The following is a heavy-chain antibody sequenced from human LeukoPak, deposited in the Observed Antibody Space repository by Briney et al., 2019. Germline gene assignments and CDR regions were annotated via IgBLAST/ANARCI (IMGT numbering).Heavy chain of an antibody. V-gene: IGHV4-34*01. J-gene: IGHJ4*02. CDR1: GGSFSGYY. CDR2: IYYSGST. Sequence: PSETLSLTCAVYGGSFSGYYWSWIRQPPGKGLEWIGSIYYSGSTYYNPSLKSRVTISVDTSKNQFSLKLSSVTAADTAVYYCARVEVVGATKFDYWGQGTLVTVSS. D-gene: IGHD1-26*01. CDR3: ARVEVVGATKFDY.